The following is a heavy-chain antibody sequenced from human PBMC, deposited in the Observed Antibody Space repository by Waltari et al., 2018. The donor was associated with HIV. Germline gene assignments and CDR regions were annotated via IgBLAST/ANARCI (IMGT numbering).Heavy chain of an antibody. J-gene: IGHJ4*02. CDR1: GGSVSSGSYY. Sequence: QVQLQESGPGLVKPSETLSLTCSVSGGSVSSGSYYWSWIRQPPGKGLEWIGYLYYSGTTYYNPSLQGRVTMSSDTSNNQFSLKLSSVTAADTAVYYCARGTTVRGWDYWGLGTLVTVSP. V-gene: IGHV4-61*01. CDR3: ARGTTVRGWDY. CDR2: LYYSGTT. D-gene: IGHD3-10*01.